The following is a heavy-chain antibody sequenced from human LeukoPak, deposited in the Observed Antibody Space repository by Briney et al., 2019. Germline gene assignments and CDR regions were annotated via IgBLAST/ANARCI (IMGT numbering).Heavy chain of an antibody. Sequence: GGSLRLSCAASGFTFSSYGMHWVRQAPGKGLEWVAFIRYDVSNKYYADSVKGRFTISRDNSKNTLYLQMNSLRAEDTAVYYCAKGRFLEWLRFDYWGQGTLVTVSS. V-gene: IGHV3-30*02. J-gene: IGHJ4*02. CDR2: IRYDVSNK. CDR3: AKGRFLEWLRFDY. D-gene: IGHD3-3*01. CDR1: GFTFSSYG.